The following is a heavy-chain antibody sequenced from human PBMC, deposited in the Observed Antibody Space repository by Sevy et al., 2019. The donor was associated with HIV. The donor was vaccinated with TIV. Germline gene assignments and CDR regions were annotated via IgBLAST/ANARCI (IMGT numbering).Heavy chain of an antibody. Sequence: GGSLRLSCSASGFAFSAYWMVWVRQGPGKGLEWVANIKQDGSEQNYVDSVEGRFTISRDNGKNLLYLQMNDLRAEDTGVYYCGGGGGGFYGDYPFDYWGHGTLVTVSS. CDR3: GGGGGGFYGDYPFDY. V-gene: IGHV3-7*04. J-gene: IGHJ4*01. D-gene: IGHD4-17*01. CDR1: GFAFSAYW. CDR2: IKQDGSEQ.